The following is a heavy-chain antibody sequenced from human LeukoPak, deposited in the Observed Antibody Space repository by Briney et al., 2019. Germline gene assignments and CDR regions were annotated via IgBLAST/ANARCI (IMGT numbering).Heavy chain of an antibody. J-gene: IGHJ4*02. CDR2: ISSDSNYI. CDR3: ARDYKGLSEY. V-gene: IGHV3-21*01. CDR1: GFTFSTYS. D-gene: IGHD1-1*01. Sequence: GGSLRLSCAASGFTFSTYSMNWVRQAPGKGLEWASSISSDSNYIYYADSVKGRFTISRDNAKDSLYLHMNTLRAEDTAVYYCARDYKGLSEYWGQGTLVTVSS.